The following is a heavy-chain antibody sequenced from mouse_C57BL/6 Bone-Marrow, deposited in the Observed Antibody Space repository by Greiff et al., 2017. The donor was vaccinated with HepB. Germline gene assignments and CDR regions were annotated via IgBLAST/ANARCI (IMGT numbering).Heavy chain of an antibody. V-gene: IGHV1-82*01. D-gene: IGHD1-1*01. CDR1: GYAFSSSW. CDR3: AYYYGSSYDAMDY. CDR2: IYPGDGDT. Sequence: QVQLQQSGPELVKPGASVKISYKASGYAFSSSWMNWVKQRPGKGLEWIGRIYPGDGDTNYNGKFKGKATLTADKSSSTAYMQLSSLTSEDSAVYFCAYYYGSSYDAMDYWGQGTSVTVSS. J-gene: IGHJ4*01.